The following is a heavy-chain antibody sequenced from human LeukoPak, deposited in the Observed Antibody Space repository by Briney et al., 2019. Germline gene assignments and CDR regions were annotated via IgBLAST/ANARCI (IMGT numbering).Heavy chain of an antibody. CDR1: GGSFNGYY. D-gene: IGHD2-2*01. CDR3: ARGLGYCSSTSCYYDY. V-gene: IGHV4-34*01. J-gene: IGHJ4*02. CDR2: INHSGST. Sequence: SETLSLTCAVYGGSFNGYYWSWIRQPPGKGLEWIGEINHSGSTNYNPSLKSRVTISVDTSKNQFSLKLSSVTAADTAVYYCARGLGYCSSTSCYYDYWGQGTLVTVSS.